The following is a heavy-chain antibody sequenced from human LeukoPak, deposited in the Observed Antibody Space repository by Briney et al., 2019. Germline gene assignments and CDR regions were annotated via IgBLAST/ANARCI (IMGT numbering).Heavy chain of an antibody. Sequence: PGGSLRLSCAASGFTFSSYAMSWVRQAPGKGLAWVSAISGSGGSTYYADSVKGRFTISRDNSKNTLYLQMNSLRAEDTAVYYCAKPYRYCSGGSCRYYYYYYGMDVWGQGTTVTVSS. D-gene: IGHD2-15*01. CDR3: AKPYRYCSGGSCRYYYYYYGMDV. V-gene: IGHV3-23*01. CDR2: ISGSGGST. J-gene: IGHJ6*02. CDR1: GFTFSSYA.